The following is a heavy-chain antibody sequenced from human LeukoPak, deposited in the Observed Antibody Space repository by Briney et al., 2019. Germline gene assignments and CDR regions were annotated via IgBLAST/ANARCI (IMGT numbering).Heavy chain of an antibody. D-gene: IGHD3-22*01. CDR1: GYTFTGYY. CDR3: ALEEIYYYDSSGYFNY. J-gene: IGHJ4*02. CDR2: INPNSGGT. Sequence: ASVTVSCKASGYTFTGYYMHWVRQAPGQGNEWMGWINPNSGGTNYAQKFQGRVTMTRDTSISTAYMELSRLRSDDTAVYYCALEEIYYYDSSGYFNYWGQGTLVTVSS. V-gene: IGHV1-2*02.